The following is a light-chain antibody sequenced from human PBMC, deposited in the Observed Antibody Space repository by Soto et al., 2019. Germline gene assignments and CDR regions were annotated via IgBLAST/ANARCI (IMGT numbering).Light chain of an antibody. CDR3: AAWDATLDGYV. J-gene: IGLJ1*01. V-gene: IGLV1-44*01. CDR2: SYD. CDR1: SSNLGDNT. Sequence: QSVLTQPPSASGTPGHRVTISCSTSSSNLGDNTVHWYQHVPGTAPKLLIYSYDQRPSGVPDRFSGSRSGTSASLAISGLQSEDEADYYCAAWDATLDGYVFGTGTKVTVL.